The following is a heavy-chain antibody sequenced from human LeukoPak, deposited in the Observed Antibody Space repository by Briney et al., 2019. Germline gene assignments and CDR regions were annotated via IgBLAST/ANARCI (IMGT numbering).Heavy chain of an antibody. V-gene: IGHV3-7*01. J-gene: IGHJ4*02. D-gene: IGHD3-22*01. Sequence: GGSLRLSCAASGFTFSGHWMTWVRQAPGKGLEWVANIKEDGSKKNYVDSVKGRFTISRDNAKASLYLQMTSLRAEDTAVYYCARNYYDSTQIGFDYWGQGTLVTVSS. CDR1: GFTFSGHW. CDR2: IKEDGSKK. CDR3: ARNYYDSTQIGFDY.